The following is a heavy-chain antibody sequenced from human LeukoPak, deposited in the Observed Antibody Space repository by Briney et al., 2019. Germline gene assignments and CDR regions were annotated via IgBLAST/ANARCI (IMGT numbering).Heavy chain of an antibody. CDR3: ARGGGYSGYENDY. CDR1: GGTFSSYA. CDR2: IIPIFGTA. V-gene: IGHV1-69*06. Sequence: GASVKVSCKASGGTFSSYAISWVRRAPGQGLEWMGGIIPIFGTANYAQKFQGRVTITADKSTSTAYMELSSLRSDDTALYFCARGGGYSGYENDYWGQGTLVTVSS. J-gene: IGHJ4*02. D-gene: IGHD5-12*01.